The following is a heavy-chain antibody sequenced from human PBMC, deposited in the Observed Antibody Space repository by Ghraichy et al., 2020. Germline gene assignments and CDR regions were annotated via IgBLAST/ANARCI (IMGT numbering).Heavy chain of an antibody. CDR2: IYHTGST. Sequence: SETPSLTCTVSGGSVRSYYWSWIRQPPGRGLEWIAYIYHTGSTNCNPSLKSRVSISLDTSKNHLSLKLTSVTAADTAVYYCARGLRSSSSQGTTFDYWGQGTLVTVSS. J-gene: IGHJ4*02. D-gene: IGHD6-6*01. V-gene: IGHV4-59*02. CDR3: ARGLRSSSSQGTTFDY. CDR1: GGSVRSYY.